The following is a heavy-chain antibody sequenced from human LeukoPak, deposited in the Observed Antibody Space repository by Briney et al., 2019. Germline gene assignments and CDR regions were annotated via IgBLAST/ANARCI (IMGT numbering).Heavy chain of an antibody. J-gene: IGHJ4*02. V-gene: IGHV1-2*02. CDR2: INPNSGGT. CDR3: ARDLFSGSYHPFDY. Sequence: ASVKVSCKASGYTFTGYYMHWVRQAPGQGLEWMGWINPNSGGTNYAQKFQGRVTMTRDTSISTAYMEPSRLRSDDTAVYYCARDLFSGSYHPFDYWGQGTLVTVSS. D-gene: IGHD1-26*01. CDR1: GYTFTGYY.